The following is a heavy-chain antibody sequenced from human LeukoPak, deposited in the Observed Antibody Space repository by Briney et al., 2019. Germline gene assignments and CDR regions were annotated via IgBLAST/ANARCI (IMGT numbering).Heavy chain of an antibody. CDR3: ARASITVVRGFQH. J-gene: IGHJ1*01. Sequence: SETLSLTCTVSGGSISSYYWSWIRQPPGKGLEWIGYIYYSGSTNYNPSLKSRVTISVDTSKNQFSLKLSSVTAADTAVYYCARASITVVRGFQHWGQGTLVTVSS. V-gene: IGHV4-59*01. CDR2: IYYSGST. CDR1: GGSISSYY. D-gene: IGHD3-10*01.